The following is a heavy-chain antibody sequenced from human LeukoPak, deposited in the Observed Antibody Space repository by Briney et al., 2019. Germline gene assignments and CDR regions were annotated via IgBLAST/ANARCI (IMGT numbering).Heavy chain of an antibody. CDR2: ISTDSTYM. J-gene: IGHJ4*02. CDR1: GFTFRSYH. Sequence: GGSLRLACAASGFTFRSYHINWVRQAPGKGLEWVSSISTDSTYMYYADSVKGRFTISRDNAKNSLFLQMNSLRAEDTAIYYCARGLCGGDCYDYWGQGILVTVSS. D-gene: IGHD2-21*01. V-gene: IGHV3-21*01. CDR3: ARGLCGGDCYDY.